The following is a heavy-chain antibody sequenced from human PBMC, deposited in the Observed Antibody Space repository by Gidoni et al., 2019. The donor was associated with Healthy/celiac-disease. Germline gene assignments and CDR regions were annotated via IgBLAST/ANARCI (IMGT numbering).Heavy chain of an antibody. V-gene: IGHV4-4*07. Sequence: QVQLQESGPGLVKPSETLSLTCTVSGGSISSYYWSWIRQPAGKGLEWIGRIYTSGSTNYNPSLKSRVTMSVDTSKNQFSLKLSSVTAADTAVYYCARVDSKEAYNWFDPWGQGTLVTVSS. CDR1: GGSISSYY. J-gene: IGHJ5*02. D-gene: IGHD4-4*01. CDR3: ARVDSKEAYNWFDP. CDR2: IYTSGST.